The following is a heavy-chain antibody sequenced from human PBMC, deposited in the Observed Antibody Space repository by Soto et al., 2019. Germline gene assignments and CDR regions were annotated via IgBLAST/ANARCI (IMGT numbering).Heavy chain of an antibody. J-gene: IGHJ3*02. V-gene: IGHV5-51*01. CDR1: GHSFTSYW. CDR3: ASGRRYYNFYDAFDI. Sequence: GESLKISCKGSGHSFTSYWIGWVRQMPGKGLEWMGIIYPGDSDTRYSPSFQGQVTISADKSISTAYLQWSSLKASDTAMYYCASGRRYYNFYDAFDIWGQGTMVTVSS. D-gene: IGHD3-10*01. CDR2: IYPGDSDT.